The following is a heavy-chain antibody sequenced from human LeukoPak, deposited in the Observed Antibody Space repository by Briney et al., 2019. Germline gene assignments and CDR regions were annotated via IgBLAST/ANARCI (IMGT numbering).Heavy chain of an antibody. D-gene: IGHD3-10*01. CDR2: INPSGGST. V-gene: IGHV1-46*01. Sequence: ASVKVSCKASGYTFTSYYMHWVRQAPGQGLEWMGIINPSGGSTSYAQKFQGRVSMTRDTSTGTVYMELSSLRSEDTAVYYCARSLFEHGSFDYWGQGTLVTVSS. CDR3: ARSLFEHGSFDY. CDR1: GYTFTSYY. J-gene: IGHJ4*02.